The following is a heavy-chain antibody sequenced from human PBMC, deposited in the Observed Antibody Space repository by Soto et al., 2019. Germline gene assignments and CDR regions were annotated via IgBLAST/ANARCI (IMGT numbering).Heavy chain of an antibody. Sequence: SETLSLTCTVSGGSISSGGYYWSWIRQHPGKGLEWIGYIYYSGSTYYNPSLKSRVTISVDTSKNQFSLKLSSVTAEDTAVYYCARALTPYSSSWPEYFQHWGQGTLVTVSS. V-gene: IGHV4-31*03. J-gene: IGHJ1*01. CDR1: GGSISSGGYY. D-gene: IGHD6-13*01. CDR3: ARALTPYSSSWPEYFQH. CDR2: IYYSGST.